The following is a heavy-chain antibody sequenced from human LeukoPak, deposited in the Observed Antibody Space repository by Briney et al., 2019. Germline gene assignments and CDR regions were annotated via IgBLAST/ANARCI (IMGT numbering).Heavy chain of an antibody. V-gene: IGHV3-74*01. D-gene: IGHD6-25*01. CDR1: GFTFSIFW. J-gene: IGHJ6*03. CDR3: ARFAAGGSYYYYMDV. CDR2: ISTDGSST. Sequence: GGSLRLSCAASGFTFSIFWMHWVRQAPGKGLVWVSRISTDGSSTSYADSVKGRFTISRDNAKNTLYLQMNSLRAEDTAVYYCARFAAGGSYYYYMDVWGKGTTVTVSS.